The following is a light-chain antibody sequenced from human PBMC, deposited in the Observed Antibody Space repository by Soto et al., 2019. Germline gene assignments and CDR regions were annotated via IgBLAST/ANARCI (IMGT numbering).Light chain of an antibody. V-gene: IGKV3D-15*01. J-gene: IGKJ1*01. Sequence: EIVVTQSPATLSVSPVERATLSCRASQSVSSNLAWYQQKPGQAPRLLIYGASSRATGIPDRFSGSGSGTDFTLTISSLQSEDFAVYYCQQYNNWRWTFGQGTKVDI. CDR2: GAS. CDR1: QSVSSN. CDR3: QQYNNWRWT.